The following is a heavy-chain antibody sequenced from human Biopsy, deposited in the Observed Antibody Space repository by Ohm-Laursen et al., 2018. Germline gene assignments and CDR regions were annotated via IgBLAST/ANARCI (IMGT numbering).Heavy chain of an antibody. J-gene: IGHJ2*01. CDR3: ASAGYNPDWNFDL. CDR1: GGPIVSYY. CDR2: IYFTGRT. Sequence: GTLSLTCSVSGGPIVSYYWSWIRQPPGKALEWIGYIYFTGRTSYNPSLKSRVTMSVNTSKKQFSLRLSSVTAADTAVYYCASAGYNPDWNFDLWGRGTRVTVSS. V-gene: IGHV4-59*12. D-gene: IGHD5-24*01.